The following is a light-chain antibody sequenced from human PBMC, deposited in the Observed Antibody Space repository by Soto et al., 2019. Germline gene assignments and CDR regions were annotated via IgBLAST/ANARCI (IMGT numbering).Light chain of an antibody. CDR2: DAS. Sequence: AIQLTQAPSSLSASVGDRVTISCRTSQDISSALAWYQQRPGKPPKLLLSDASSLESGVPSRFSGRGSGTGFTLTISSLQPEDFATYYCQQFNDFPGTFGQGTTLEIK. CDR3: QQFNDFPGT. J-gene: IGKJ2*01. V-gene: IGKV1D-13*01. CDR1: QDISSA.